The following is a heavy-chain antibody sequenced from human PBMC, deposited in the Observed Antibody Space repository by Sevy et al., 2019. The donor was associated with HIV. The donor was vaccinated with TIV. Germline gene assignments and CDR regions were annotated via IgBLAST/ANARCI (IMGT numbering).Heavy chain of an antibody. Sequence: GGSLRLSCAASGFTFSSYAMHWVRQAPGKGLEWVAVISYDGSNKYYAHSVKGRFTISRDNSKNTLYLQMNSLRAEDTAVYYCARAYAFDIWGQGTMVTVSS. CDR2: ISYDGSNK. J-gene: IGHJ3*02. CDR1: GFTFSSYA. V-gene: IGHV3-30-3*01. CDR3: ARAYAFDI.